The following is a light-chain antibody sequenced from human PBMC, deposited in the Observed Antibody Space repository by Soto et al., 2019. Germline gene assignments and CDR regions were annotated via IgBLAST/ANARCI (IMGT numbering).Light chain of an antibody. Sequence: DIQMTQSPSTLSASVGDRVTITCRASQTINTWLAWYQQKPGKAPKLLIYRASNLVSGVPSRFSGSGSGTEFTLTISSLKPEDFSIAYYQQYESYSGTFGPGTKVDI. V-gene: IGKV1-5*03. CDR2: RAS. CDR1: QTINTW. J-gene: IGKJ3*01. CDR3: QQYESYSGT.